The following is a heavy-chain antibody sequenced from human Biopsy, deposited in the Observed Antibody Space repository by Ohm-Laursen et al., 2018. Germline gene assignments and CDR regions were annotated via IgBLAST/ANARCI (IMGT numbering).Heavy chain of an antibody. CDR1: GASINIAYY. D-gene: IGHD6-13*01. CDR2: IYQTGNT. CDR3: VRVRGITPPGAFDF. V-gene: IGHV4-38-2*01. J-gene: IGHJ3*01. Sequence: SDTLSLTCAVSGASINIAYYWGWIRQPPGKGLEWIGIIYQTGNTYYNPSLKSRLTISGDASKNEFFLTLTSVTAADTAIYYCVRVRGITPPGAFDFWGQGTKVAVSS.